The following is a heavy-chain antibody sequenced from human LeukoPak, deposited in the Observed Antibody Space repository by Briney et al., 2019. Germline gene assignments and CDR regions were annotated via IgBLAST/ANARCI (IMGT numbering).Heavy chain of an antibody. J-gene: IGHJ4*02. Sequence: SETLSLTCTVSGGSISSSSYYWGWIRQPPGKGLEWIGSIYYSGSTYYNPSLKSRVTISVDTSKNQFSLKLSSVTAADTAVYYCAGVWGSYRFFDYWGQGTLVTVSS. CDR1: GGSISSSSYY. V-gene: IGHV4-39*01. CDR3: AGVWGSYRFFDY. CDR2: IYYSGST. D-gene: IGHD3-16*02.